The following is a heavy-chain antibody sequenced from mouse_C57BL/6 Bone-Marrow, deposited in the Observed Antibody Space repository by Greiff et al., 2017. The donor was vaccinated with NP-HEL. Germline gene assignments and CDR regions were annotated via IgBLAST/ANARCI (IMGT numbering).Heavy chain of an antibody. J-gene: IGHJ4*01. V-gene: IGHV1-69*01. CDR1: GYTFTSYW. CDR3: ARFALSYAMDY. Sequence: QVQLQQPGAELVMPGASVKLSCKASGYTFTSYWMHWVKQRPGQGLEWIGEIDPSASYTNYNQKFKGKSTLTVDKSSSTAYMQLSSLTSEDSAVYYCARFALSYAMDYWGQGTSVTVSS. CDR2: IDPSASYT.